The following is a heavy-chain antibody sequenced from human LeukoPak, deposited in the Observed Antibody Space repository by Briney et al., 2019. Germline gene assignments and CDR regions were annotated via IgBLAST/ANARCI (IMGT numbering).Heavy chain of an antibody. CDR1: GGSFSGYY. V-gene: IGHV4-34*01. Sequence: PSETLSLTCAVYGGSFSGYYWSWIRRPPGQGLGWIGEINHSGSTNYNPSLKSRVTISVDTSKNQLSLKLSSVPAADTAVYYCARGPRYCSSTSCFRSFFYYYYGMDVWGKGTTVTVSS. CDR2: INHSGST. D-gene: IGHD2-2*01. J-gene: IGHJ6*04. CDR3: ARGPRYCSSTSCFRSFFYYYYGMDV.